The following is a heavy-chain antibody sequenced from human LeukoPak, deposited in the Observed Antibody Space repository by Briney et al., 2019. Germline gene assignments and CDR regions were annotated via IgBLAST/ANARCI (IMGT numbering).Heavy chain of an antibody. CDR1: DGSITNYD. J-gene: IGHJ4*02. Sequence: PSETLSLTCTVSDGSITNYDWSWVRQPPGKGLELIGHVHYSGTANYNPSLRSRVTISVDKSKNQFSLKLSSVTAADTAVYYCARGVDSSGYYYPSWGQGTLVTVSS. CDR3: ARGVDSSGYYYPS. V-gene: IGHV4-59*12. CDR2: VHYSGTA. D-gene: IGHD3-22*01.